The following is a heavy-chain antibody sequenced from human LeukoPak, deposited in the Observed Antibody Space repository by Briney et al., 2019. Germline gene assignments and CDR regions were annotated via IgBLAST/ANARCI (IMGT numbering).Heavy chain of an antibody. CDR2: IYYSGST. V-gene: IGHV4-39*01. CDR3: ARSGSSWPHVAFDI. J-gene: IGHJ3*02. CDR1: GGPISSSNYY. D-gene: IGHD6-13*01. Sequence: SETLSLTCTVSGGPISSSNYYWGWIRQPPGKGLEWIGNIYYSGSTYYNPSLTSRVTISVDTSQNQFSLKLTSVTAADTAVYHCARSGSSWPHVAFDIRGQGTMVTVSS.